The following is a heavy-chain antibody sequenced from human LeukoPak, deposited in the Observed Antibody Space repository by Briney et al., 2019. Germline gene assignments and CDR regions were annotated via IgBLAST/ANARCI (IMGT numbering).Heavy chain of an antibody. D-gene: IGHD6-13*01. V-gene: IGHV1-2*02. CDR3: ARGLRIAAAGPNVPFDY. CDR1: GYTFTGYY. Sequence: ASVKVSCKASGYTFTGYYMHWVRQVPGQGLGWMGWINPNSGGTNYAQKFQGRVTMTRDTSISTAYMELSRLRSDDTAVYYCARGLRIAAAGPNVPFDYWGQGTLVTVSS. J-gene: IGHJ4*02. CDR2: INPNSGGT.